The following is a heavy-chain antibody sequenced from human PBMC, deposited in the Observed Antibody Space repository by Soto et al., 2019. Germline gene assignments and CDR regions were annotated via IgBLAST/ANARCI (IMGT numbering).Heavy chain of an antibody. D-gene: IGHD3-9*01. CDR2: ISSSSSTI. V-gene: IGHV3-48*01. CDR1: GFTFSSYS. J-gene: IGHJ4*02. Sequence: SLRLSCAASGFTFSSYSMNWVRQAPGKGLEWVSYISSSSSTIYYADSVKGRFTISRDNAKNSLYLQMNSLRAEDTAVYYCARASPYDTLTGYYPDWGQGTLVTVS. CDR3: ARASPYDTLTGYYPD.